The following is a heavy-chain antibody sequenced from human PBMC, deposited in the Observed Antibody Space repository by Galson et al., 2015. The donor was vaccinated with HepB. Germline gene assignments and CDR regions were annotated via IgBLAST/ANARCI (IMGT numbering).Heavy chain of an antibody. CDR3: AKGRPERPPEHRGYDLPDY. V-gene: IGHV3-23*01. CDR1: GFTFSSYA. CDR2: IGVNDGSI. D-gene: IGHD5-12*01. J-gene: IGHJ4*02. Sequence: SLRLSCAASGFTFSSYAMNWVRQAPGKGLEWVSGIGVNDGSIYYANSVKGRFTISRDNSKNTLYLQVNGLRVEDTAIYYCAKGRPERPPEHRGYDLPDYWGPGTLVTVSS.